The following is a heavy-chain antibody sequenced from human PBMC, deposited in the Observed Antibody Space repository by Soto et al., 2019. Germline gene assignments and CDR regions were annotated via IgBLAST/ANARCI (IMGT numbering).Heavy chain of an antibody. V-gene: IGHV3-23*01. CDR1: GFTFSSYA. CDR2: ISGSGGST. J-gene: IGHJ4*02. CDR3: AKDVYLLWFGGLPDYFDY. D-gene: IGHD3-10*01. Sequence: EVQLLESGGGLVQPGGSLRLSCAASGFTFSSYAMSWVRQAPGKGLEWVSAISGSGGSTYYADSVTGRFTISRDNSKNTLYLQMNSLGAEDTAVYYCAKDVYLLWFGGLPDYFDYWGKGTLVTVSS.